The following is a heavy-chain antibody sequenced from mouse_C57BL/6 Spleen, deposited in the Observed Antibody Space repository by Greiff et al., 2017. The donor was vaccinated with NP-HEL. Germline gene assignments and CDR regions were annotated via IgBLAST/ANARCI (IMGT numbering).Heavy chain of an antibody. D-gene: IGHD3-2*02. V-gene: IGHV1-50*01. CDR2: IDPSDSYT. CDR3: ANGPRTAQAAWFAY. CDR1: GYTFTSYW. J-gene: IGHJ3*01. Sequence: QVQLQQPGAELVKPGASVKLSCKASGYTFTSYWMQWVKQRPGQGLEWIGEIDPSDSYTNYNQKFKGKATLTVDTSSSTAYMQLSSLTSEDSAVYYCANGPRTAQAAWFAYWGQGTLVTVSA.